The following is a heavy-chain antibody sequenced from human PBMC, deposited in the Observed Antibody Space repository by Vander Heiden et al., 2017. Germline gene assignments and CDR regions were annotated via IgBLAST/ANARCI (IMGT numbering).Heavy chain of an antibody. CDR3: ARGPLGYCSGTSCYGWFDP. Sequence: QVQLQESGPGLVTPSQTLSLTCPVSGGSIRSGGYYWSWIRQHPGKGLEWIGYIYYSGSTYYNPSLKSRVSISVDTSNNQFSLKLSSVTAADTAVYYCARGPLGYCSGTSCYGWFDPWGQGTLVTVSS. D-gene: IGHD2-2*01. J-gene: IGHJ5*02. V-gene: IGHV4-31*03. CDR1: GGSIRSGGYY. CDR2: IYYSGST.